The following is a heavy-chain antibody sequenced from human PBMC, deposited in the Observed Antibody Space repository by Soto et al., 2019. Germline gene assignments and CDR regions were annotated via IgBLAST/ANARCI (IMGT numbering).Heavy chain of an antibody. D-gene: IGHD3-3*01. V-gene: IGHV5-51*01. CDR1: GYSFTSYW. CDR2: IYPGDSDT. CDR3: ARHAYDFWSGHPNPRYYYGMDV. Sequence: GESLKISCKGSGYSFTSYWIGWVRQMPGKGLEWMGIIYPGDSDTRYSPSFQGQVTISADKSISTAYLQWSSLKATDTAMYYCARHAYDFWSGHPNPRYYYGMDVWGQGTTVTVSS. J-gene: IGHJ6*02.